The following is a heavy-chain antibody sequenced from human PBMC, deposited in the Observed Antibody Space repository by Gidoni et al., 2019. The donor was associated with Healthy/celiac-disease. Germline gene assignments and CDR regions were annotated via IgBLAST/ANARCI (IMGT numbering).Heavy chain of an antibody. Sequence: EVHLVESGGFVVQPGGSLRLSCAASGLPFAVFTLHWVRQAPGKGLEWVSLISWDGGSTYYADSVKGRFTISRDNSKNSLYLQMNSLRTEDTALYYCAKVTYSGRTQDYYYYYGMDVWGQGTTVTVSS. J-gene: IGHJ6*02. V-gene: IGHV3-43*01. CDR1: GLPFAVFT. CDR3: AKVTYSGRTQDYYYYYGMDV. CDR2: ISWDGGST. D-gene: IGHD1-26*01.